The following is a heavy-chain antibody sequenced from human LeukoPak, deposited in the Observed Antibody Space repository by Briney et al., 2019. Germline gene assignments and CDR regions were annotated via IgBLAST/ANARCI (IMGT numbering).Heavy chain of an antibody. Sequence: GGSLRLSCAASGFTFSSYSMNWVRQAPGKGLEWVSYISSSSSTIYYADSVKGRFTISRDNAKNSLYLQMNSLRAEDTAVYYCARDHFWSGYYTYYYYYMDVWGKGTTVTVSS. D-gene: IGHD3-3*02. CDR3: ARDHFWSGYYTYYYYYMDV. CDR1: GFTFSSYS. CDR2: ISSSSSTI. V-gene: IGHV3-48*04. J-gene: IGHJ6*03.